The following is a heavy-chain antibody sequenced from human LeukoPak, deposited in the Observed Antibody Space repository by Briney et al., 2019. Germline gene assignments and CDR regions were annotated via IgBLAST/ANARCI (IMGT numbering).Heavy chain of an antibody. CDR3: ARDPEGYSYGYPPDY. Sequence: TGGSLRLSCAASGFTFSRYWMSWVRQAPGKGLDWVANIKQDGSEKYYVDSVKGRFTISRDNAKNSLYLQMNSLRAEDTAVYYCARDPEGYSYGYPPDYWGQGTLVTVSS. D-gene: IGHD5-18*01. V-gene: IGHV3-7*01. J-gene: IGHJ4*02. CDR1: GFTFSRYW. CDR2: IKQDGSEK.